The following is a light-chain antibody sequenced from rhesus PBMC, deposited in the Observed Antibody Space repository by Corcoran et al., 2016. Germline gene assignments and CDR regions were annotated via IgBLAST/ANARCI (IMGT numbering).Light chain of an antibody. Sequence: DIQMTQSPSSLSASVGDRVTITCRASENVNNYLHWYQQKPGKAPKLQIYKASTFQSGVPSRFSGSGSGTDFTLTISSLQSEDFATYYCQQYSSSLFTFGPGTKLDIK. CDR3: QQYSSSLFT. CDR2: KAS. V-gene: IGKV1-74*01. J-gene: IGKJ3*01. CDR1: ENVNNY.